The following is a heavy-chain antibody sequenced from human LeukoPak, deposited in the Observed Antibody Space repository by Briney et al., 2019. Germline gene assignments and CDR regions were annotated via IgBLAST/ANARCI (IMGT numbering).Heavy chain of an antibody. CDR3: ARAGGFGEFYHYYYGMDV. CDR1: GGSISSYY. CDR2: IHGSGST. V-gene: IGHV4-59*01. D-gene: IGHD3-10*01. Sequence: SETLSLTCTVSGGSISSYYWSWIRQPPGKGPEWIGYIHGSGSTNYNPSLESRVTMSLDTSKNQFSLNLNSVTAADTAVYYCARAGGFGEFYHYYYGMDVWGQGTMVTVSS. J-gene: IGHJ6*02.